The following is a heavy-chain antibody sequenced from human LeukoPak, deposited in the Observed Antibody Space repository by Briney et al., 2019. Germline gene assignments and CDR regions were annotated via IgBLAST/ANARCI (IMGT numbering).Heavy chain of an antibody. CDR1: GDSVSSNSAA. CDR2: TYYRSKWYN. J-gene: IGHJ5*02. D-gene: IGHD5-18*01. V-gene: IGHV6-1*01. CDR3: ARAELWLFGDSPTRTSSFDP. Sequence: SQTLSLTCAISGDSVSSNSAAWNWIRQSPSRGLEWLGRTYYRSKWYNDYAVSVKSRITINPDTSKNQFSLQLNSVTPEDTAVYYCARAELWLFGDSPTRTSSFDPWGQGTLVTVSS.